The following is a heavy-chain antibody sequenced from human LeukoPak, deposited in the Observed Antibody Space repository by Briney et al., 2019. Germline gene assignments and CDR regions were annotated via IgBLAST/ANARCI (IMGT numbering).Heavy chain of an antibody. J-gene: IGHJ6*02. CDR2: IWYDGSNT. CDR3: ARWSGSSWHPRYYYYGMDV. D-gene: IGHD6-13*01. V-gene: IGHV3-33*01. CDR1: GFTFSSYG. Sequence: GGSLRLSCAASGFTFSSYGMAWVRQAPGKGLEWVAVIWYDGSNTYYADSVKGRFTISRDNSKNTLYLQMNSLRAEDTAVYYCARWSGSSWHPRYYYYGMDVWGQGTTVTVSS.